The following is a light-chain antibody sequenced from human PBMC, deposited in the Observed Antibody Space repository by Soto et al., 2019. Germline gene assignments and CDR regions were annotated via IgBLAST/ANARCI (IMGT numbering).Light chain of an antibody. V-gene: IGKV1-5*03. Sequence: DIQMTQSPSTLSASVGDTITITCRASQTISTMLAWYQQKPGKAPKLLIYKASSLESGVPSRFSGSGSGTEFTLTISSLQPDDFAIYYCRQYNDYPLTFGGGTKVDI. CDR3: RQYNDYPLT. J-gene: IGKJ4*01. CDR2: KAS. CDR1: QTISTM.